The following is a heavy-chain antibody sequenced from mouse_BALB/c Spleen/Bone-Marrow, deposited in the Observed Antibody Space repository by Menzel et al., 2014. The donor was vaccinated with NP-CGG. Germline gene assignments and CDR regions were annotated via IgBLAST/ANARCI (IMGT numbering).Heavy chain of an antibody. CDR2: IRSKSNNYAT. J-gene: IGHJ4*01. Sequence: EVKLVESGGGLVQPKGSLKLSCAASGFTFNTYAMNWVRQAPGKGLEWVARIRSKSNNYATYHADSVKDRFTISRDDSQSMLYLQMNHLKTEDTAMYSCVRHGYGNSGAMDYWGQGPSVTVSS. V-gene: IGHV10-1*02. CDR1: GFTFNTYA. CDR3: VRHGYGNSGAMDY. D-gene: IGHD2-1*01.